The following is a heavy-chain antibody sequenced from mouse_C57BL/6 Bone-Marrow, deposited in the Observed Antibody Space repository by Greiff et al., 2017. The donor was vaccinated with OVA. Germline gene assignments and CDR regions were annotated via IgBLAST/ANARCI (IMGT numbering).Heavy chain of an antibody. Sequence: QVQLQQPGAELVKPGASVKMSCKASGYTFTSYWITWVKQRPGQGLEWIGDIYPGSGSTNYNEKFKSKATLTVDTPSSTAYMQLSSLTSEDSAVYYCARSGSAPFDYWGQGTTLTVSS. J-gene: IGHJ2*01. D-gene: IGHD1-1*01. CDR1: GYTFTSYW. CDR2: IYPGSGST. CDR3: ARSGSAPFDY. V-gene: IGHV1-55*01.